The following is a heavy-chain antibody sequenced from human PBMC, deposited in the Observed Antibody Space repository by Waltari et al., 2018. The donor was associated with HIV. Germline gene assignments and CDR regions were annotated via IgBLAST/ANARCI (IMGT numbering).Heavy chain of an antibody. J-gene: IGHJ3*02. CDR1: GYTFSSCW. V-gene: IGHV3-7*01. Sequence: EVQLVASGAGLVQPGGSLRLSSAASGYTFSSCWRSWVSQAPGKGLEWVANIKQDGSEKYYVDSVKGRFTISRDNAKNSLYLQMNSLRAEDTAVYYCARDNWNDGLDIWGQGTMVTVSS. CDR2: IKQDGSEK. D-gene: IGHD1-1*01. CDR3: ARDNWNDGLDI.